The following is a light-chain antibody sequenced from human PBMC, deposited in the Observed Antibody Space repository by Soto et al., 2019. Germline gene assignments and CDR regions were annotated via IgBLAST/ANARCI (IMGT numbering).Light chain of an antibody. CDR1: ESISNW. J-gene: IGKJ2*01. V-gene: IGKV1-5*01. CDR3: QQYYNWPPYT. CDR2: HAS. Sequence: IQLTQSPTTLPASVGDRVTLTCRASESISNWLAWYQQRPGTAPKLLIYHASILETAVPSRFSGNGSGTEFTLTISSLQSDDFAVYYCQQYYNWPPYTFGQGTNLQIK.